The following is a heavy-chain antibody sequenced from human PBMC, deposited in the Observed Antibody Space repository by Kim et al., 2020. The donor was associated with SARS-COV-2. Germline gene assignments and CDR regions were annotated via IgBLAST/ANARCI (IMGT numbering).Heavy chain of an antibody. CDR3: TRDFSSSYSSGWSAEYFHH. CDR1: GFTFGDYA. CDR2: IRSKAYGGTT. D-gene: IGHD6-19*01. J-gene: IGHJ1*01. Sequence: GGSLRLSCTASGFTFGDYAMSWFRQAPGKGLEWVGFIRSKAYGGTTEYAASVKGRFTISRDDSKSIAYLQMNSLKTEDTAVYYCTRDFSSSYSSGWSAEYFHHWGQGTLVTVSS. V-gene: IGHV3-49*03.